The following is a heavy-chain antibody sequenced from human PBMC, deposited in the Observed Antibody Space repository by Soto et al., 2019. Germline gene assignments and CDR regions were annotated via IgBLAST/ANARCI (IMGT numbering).Heavy chain of an antibody. CDR2: ISGSGGST. CDR3: AKDGYNHGMPPYWFDP. CDR1: GFTFSSYA. J-gene: IGHJ5*02. D-gene: IGHD6-25*01. V-gene: IGHV3-23*01. Sequence: EVQLLESGGGLVQPGGSLRLSCAASGFTFSSYAMSWVRQAPGKGLEWVSAISGSGGSTYYADSVKGRFTISRDNSKNTLYLQMNSLRAEDTAVYYCAKDGYNHGMPPYWFDPWGQGTLVTVSS.